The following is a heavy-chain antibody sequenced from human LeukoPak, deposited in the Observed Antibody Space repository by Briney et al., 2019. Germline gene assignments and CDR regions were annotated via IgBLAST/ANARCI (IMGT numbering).Heavy chain of an antibody. J-gene: IGHJ4*02. V-gene: IGHV3-7*03. D-gene: IGHD2-2*01. CDR3: ARDAPSRASTPFDY. Sequence: PGGSLRLSCAASGFTFSSYWMSWVRQAPGKGLEWVANIKQDGSEKYYVDSVKGRFTISRDNAKNSLYLQMNSLRAEDTAVYYCARDAPSRASTPFDYWGQGTLVTVSS. CDR2: IKQDGSEK. CDR1: GFTFSSYW.